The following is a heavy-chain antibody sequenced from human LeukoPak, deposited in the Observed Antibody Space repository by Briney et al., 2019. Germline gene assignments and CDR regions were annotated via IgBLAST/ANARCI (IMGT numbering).Heavy chain of an antibody. CDR1: GFTVSSNY. J-gene: IGHJ4*02. V-gene: IGHV3-66*01. CDR2: IYTGGGT. Sequence: PGGSLRLSCAVSGFTVSSNYMSWVRQAPEKGLEWVSVIYTGGGTYYADSVKGRFTMFRDNSKNTLHLQMNRLRAEDTAVYYCATLLSTGTSAHFDYWGKGTLVSVSS. CDR3: ATLLSTGTSAHFDY. D-gene: IGHD2-8*02.